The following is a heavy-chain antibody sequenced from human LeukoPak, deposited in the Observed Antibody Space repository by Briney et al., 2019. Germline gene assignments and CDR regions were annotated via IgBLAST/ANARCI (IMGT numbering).Heavy chain of an antibody. Sequence: SQTLSLTCAISGDSVSSNSAAWNWIRQSPSRGLEWLGRTYYRSKWYNDYPVSVKSRITINPDTSKNHFSLQLNSVTPEDTAVYYCARGSIPGVGTVAIYFDYWGQGTLVTVSS. D-gene: IGHD5-12*01. CDR2: TYYRSKWYN. CDR1: GDSVSSNSAA. V-gene: IGHV6-1*01. CDR3: ARGSIPGVGTVAIYFDY. J-gene: IGHJ4*02.